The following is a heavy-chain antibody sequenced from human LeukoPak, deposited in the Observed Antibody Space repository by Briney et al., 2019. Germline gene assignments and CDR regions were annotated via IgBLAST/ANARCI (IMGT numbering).Heavy chain of an antibody. CDR2: INAGNGNT. CDR3: ARDEYYGRPNWFDP. V-gene: IGHV1-3*01. CDR1: GGTFSSYA. Sequence: GASVKVSCKASGGTFSSYAISWVRQAPGQRLEWMGWINAGNGNTKYSQKFQGRVTITRDTSASTAYMELSSLRSEDTAVYYCARDEYYGRPNWFDPWGQGTLVTVSS. D-gene: IGHD3-10*01. J-gene: IGHJ5*02.